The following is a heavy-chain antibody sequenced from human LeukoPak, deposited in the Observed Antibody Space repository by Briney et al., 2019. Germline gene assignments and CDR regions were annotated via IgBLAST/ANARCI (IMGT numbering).Heavy chain of an antibody. CDR2: IYPGDSDT. D-gene: IGHD3-22*01. CDR3: AATYYYDSSGYYPSDY. J-gene: IGHJ4*02. CDR1: GYSFTSYW. Sequence: GESLKISCKGSGYSFTSYWIGWVRQMPGKGLEWMGIIYPGDSDTRYSPSFQGQVTISADKSISTAYLQWSSLKASDTAMYYCAATYYYDSSGYYPSDYWGQGTLVTVSS. V-gene: IGHV5-51*01.